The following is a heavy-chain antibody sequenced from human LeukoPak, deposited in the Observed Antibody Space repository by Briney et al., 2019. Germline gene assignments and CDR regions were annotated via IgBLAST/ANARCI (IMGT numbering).Heavy chain of an antibody. D-gene: IGHD3-10*01. CDR3: ARSITMVRGDIDY. CDR2: ISAYNGNT. CDR1: GYTFTSYG. J-gene: IGHJ4*02. V-gene: IGHV1-18*01. Sequence: ASVKVSCKASGYTFTSYGISWVRRAPGQGLEWMGWISAYNGNTNYAQKFQGRVTMTRNTSISTAYMELSSLRSEDTAVYYCARSITMVRGDIDYWGQGTLVTVSS.